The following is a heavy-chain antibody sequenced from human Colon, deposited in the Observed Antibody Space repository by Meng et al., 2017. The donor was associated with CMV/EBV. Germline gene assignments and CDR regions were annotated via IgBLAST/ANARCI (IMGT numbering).Heavy chain of an antibody. J-gene: IGHJ4*02. D-gene: IGHD6-25*01. Sequence: ASVKVSCKTSGYTFTDYDLNWVRQAPGQGLEWMGWIDPNSGGTNSAQKFQGRVTMTRDTSISTAYMELSRLTADDTALYYCAREYSSAWFGYWGQGTLVTVSS. CDR2: IDPNSGGT. CDR1: GYTFTDYD. V-gene: IGHV1-2*02. CDR3: AREYSSAWFGY.